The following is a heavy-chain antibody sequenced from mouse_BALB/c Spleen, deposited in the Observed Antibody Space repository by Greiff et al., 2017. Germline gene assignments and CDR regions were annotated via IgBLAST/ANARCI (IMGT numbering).Heavy chain of an antibody. V-gene: IGHV5-12-1*01. D-gene: IGHD1-1*01. CDR3: ARQEDYAFDD. J-gene: IGHJ2*01. CDR2: ISSGGGST. CDR1: GFAFSSYD. Sequence: EVKLVESGGGLVKPGGSLKLSCAASGFAFSSYDMSWVRQTPEKRLEWVAYISSGGGSTYYPDTVKGRFTISRDNAKNTLYLQMSSLKSEDTAMYYCARQEDYAFDDWGQGTTLTVSS.